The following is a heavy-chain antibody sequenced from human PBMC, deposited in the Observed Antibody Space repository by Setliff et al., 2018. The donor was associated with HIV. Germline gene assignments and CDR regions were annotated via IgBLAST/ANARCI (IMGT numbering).Heavy chain of an antibody. CDR2: LYYGGST. CDR1: GDSISTSNSY. CDR3: ARHQVIPTVIGAFDI. D-gene: IGHD3-16*02. V-gene: IGHV4-39*01. Sequence: SETLSLSCTVSGDSISTSNSYWGWVRQPPGKGLEWIGSLYYGGSTYYDPSLESRVTISVDTSKNHFSLKLSSVTAADTAVYYCARHQVIPTVIGAFDIWGQGTVVTVS. J-gene: IGHJ3*02.